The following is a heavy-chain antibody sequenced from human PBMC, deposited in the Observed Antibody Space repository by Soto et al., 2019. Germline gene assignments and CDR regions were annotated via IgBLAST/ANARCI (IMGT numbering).Heavy chain of an antibody. CDR2: IYYSGST. Sequence: SETLSLTCTVSGGSISSGDYYWSWIRQPPGKGLEWIGYIYYSGSTYYNPSLKSRVTISVDTSKNQFSLKLSSVTAADTAVYYCASLYFCNCITTGCQFHYRGQGPPISV. CDR3: ASLYFCNCITTGCQFHY. CDR1: GGSISSGDYY. V-gene: IGHV4-30-4*01. D-gene: IGHD3-10*01. J-gene: IGHJ4*02.